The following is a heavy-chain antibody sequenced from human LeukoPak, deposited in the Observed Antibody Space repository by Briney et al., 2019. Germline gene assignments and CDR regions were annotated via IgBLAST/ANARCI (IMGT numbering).Heavy chain of an antibody. V-gene: IGHV3-23*01. J-gene: IGHJ4*02. CDR2: ISANGGST. CDR3: ARKPGAADYYFDC. D-gene: IGHD2-8*02. Sequence: GGSLRLSCAASGFTFSTYAMRWVRQAPGKGLEWVSTISANGGSTYYADSVKGRFTISRDNSKDTLYLQMNSLRAEDTGVYYCARKPGAADYYFDCWSQGTLVTVSS. CDR1: GFTFSTYA.